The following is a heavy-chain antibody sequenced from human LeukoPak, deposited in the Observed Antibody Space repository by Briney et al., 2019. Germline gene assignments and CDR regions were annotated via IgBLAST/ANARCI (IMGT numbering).Heavy chain of an antibody. J-gene: IGHJ4*02. V-gene: IGHV4-4*07. CDR3: ARDVVAAAGSFDC. Sequence: SETLSLTCAVYGGSFSGYYWSWIRQPAGKGLEWIGRIYSSGSTNYSPSLKSRVTMSVNTSKNQFSLKLSSVTAADTAVYYCARDVVAAAGSFDCWGQGTQVTVSS. CDR1: GGSFSGYY. D-gene: IGHD6-13*01. CDR2: IYSSGST.